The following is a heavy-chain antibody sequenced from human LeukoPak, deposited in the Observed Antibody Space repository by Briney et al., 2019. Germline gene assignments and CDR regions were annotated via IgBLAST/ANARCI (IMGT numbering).Heavy chain of an antibody. D-gene: IGHD3-10*01. J-gene: IGHJ5*02. V-gene: IGHV3-30*03. CDR1: GFIFRNYG. CDR3: ARDGRITMVRNNWFDP. CDR2: ISYDGSNK. Sequence: GGSLRLSCAGSGFIFRNYGMHWVRQAPGQGLEWVAVISYDGSNKYYPDSVKGRFTISRDNSKNTLYLQMNSLRAEDTAVYYCARDGRITMVRNNWFDPWGQGTLVTVSS.